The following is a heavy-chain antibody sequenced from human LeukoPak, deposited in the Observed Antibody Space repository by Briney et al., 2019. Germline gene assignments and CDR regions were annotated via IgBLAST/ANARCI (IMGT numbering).Heavy chain of an antibody. Sequence: SETLSLSSTVSGGSISSSSYYWGWIRQPPGKGLEWIGSIYYSGSTYYNPSLKSRVTISVDTSKNQFSLKLSSVTAADTAVYYCATQYYYGSGSPFDYCGQGTLVTVSS. CDR1: GGSISSSSYY. J-gene: IGHJ4*02. CDR3: ATQYYYGSGSPFDY. V-gene: IGHV4-39*01. CDR2: IYYSGST. D-gene: IGHD3-10*01.